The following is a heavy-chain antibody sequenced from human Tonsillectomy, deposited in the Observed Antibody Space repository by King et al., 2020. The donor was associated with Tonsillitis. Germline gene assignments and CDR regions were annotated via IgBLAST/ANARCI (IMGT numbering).Heavy chain of an antibody. Sequence: VQLVESGGGLVKPGGSLRLSCAASGFSFSIYSMNWVRQAPGKGLEWVSSISSSSSYIFYADSVKGRFTISRDNAKNSLYLQMNSLRAEDTAVYYCARSGEKLVQGGYYYYGMDVWGQGTTVTVSS. D-gene: IGHD6-6*01. CDR1: GFSFSIYS. CDR2: ISSSSSYI. CDR3: ARSGEKLVQGGYYYYGMDV. J-gene: IGHJ6*02. V-gene: IGHV3-21*01.